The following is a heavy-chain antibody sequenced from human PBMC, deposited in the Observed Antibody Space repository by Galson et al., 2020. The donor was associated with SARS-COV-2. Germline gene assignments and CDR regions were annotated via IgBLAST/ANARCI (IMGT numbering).Heavy chain of an antibody. J-gene: IGHJ4*02. CDR2: IYSGGPT. CDR1: GFTVSSNY. CDR3: ARDPPDGNRGNFDY. D-gene: IGHD7-27*01. V-gene: IGHV3-53*01. Sequence: GGSLRLSCAASGFTVSSNYMSWVRQAPGKGLECVSVIYSGGPTYYADSVKGRFIISRDNAQNTLYLQMNSLRAEDTAVYYCARDPPDGNRGNFDYWGQGTLVTVSS.